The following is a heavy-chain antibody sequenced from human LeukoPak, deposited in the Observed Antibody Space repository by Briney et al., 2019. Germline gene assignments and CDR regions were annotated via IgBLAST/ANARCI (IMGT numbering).Heavy chain of an antibody. CDR2: INHSGST. CDR3: AREGLYSIDY. V-gene: IGHV4-34*01. CDR1: GGSFSGYY. D-gene: IGHD2-21*01. Sequence: SETLSLTCAVYGGSFSGYYWSWIRQPPGKGLEWIGEINHSGSTNYNPSLKSRVTISVDTSKNQFSLKLSSVTAADTAVYYCAREGLYSIDYWGQGTLVTVSS. J-gene: IGHJ4*02.